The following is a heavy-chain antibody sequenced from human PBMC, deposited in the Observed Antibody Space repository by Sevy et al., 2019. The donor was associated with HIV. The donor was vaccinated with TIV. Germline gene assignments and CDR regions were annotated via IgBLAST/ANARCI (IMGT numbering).Heavy chain of an antibody. D-gene: IGHD1-1*01. J-gene: IGHJ4*02. Sequence: GGSLRLSCAASGFTFNRYWMHWVRQAPGKGPVWLARIDGDGSATTYTDSVKGRFTISRHNAQDTLYLQMNSLRTEDTAIYYCARIATGHTFGLPDFWGQGTLVTVSS. CDR2: IDGDGSAT. CDR3: ARIATGHTFGLPDF. V-gene: IGHV3-74*01. CDR1: GFTFNRYW.